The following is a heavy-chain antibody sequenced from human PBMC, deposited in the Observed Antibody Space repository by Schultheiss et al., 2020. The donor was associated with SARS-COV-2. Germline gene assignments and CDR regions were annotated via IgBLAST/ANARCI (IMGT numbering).Heavy chain of an antibody. V-gene: IGHV4-34*01. D-gene: IGHD3-3*01. Sequence: SETLSITCTVSGGSISSYYWSWIRQPPGKGLEWIGEINHSGSTNYNPSLKSRVTISVDTSKNQFSLKLSSVTAADTAVYYCARGGYYDYNWFDPWGQGTLVTVSS. CDR1: GGSISSYY. CDR3: ARGGYYDYNWFDP. CDR2: INHSGST. J-gene: IGHJ5*02.